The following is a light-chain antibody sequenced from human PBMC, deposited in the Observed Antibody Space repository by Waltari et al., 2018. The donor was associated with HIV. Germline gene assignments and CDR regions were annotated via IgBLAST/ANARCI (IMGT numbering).Light chain of an antibody. CDR1: SRDFGVYNF. Sequence: QSALTQPASVSGSPGQSITISCTGTSRDFGVYNFASWYQHHPGQAPKLIIFDVTNRPSGVSYRFSGSKSGNTASLTISGLQAEDEADYYCSSYLSSSSRVFGTGTKVTVL. J-gene: IGLJ1*01. CDR3: SSYLSSSSRV. CDR2: DVT. V-gene: IGLV2-14*03.